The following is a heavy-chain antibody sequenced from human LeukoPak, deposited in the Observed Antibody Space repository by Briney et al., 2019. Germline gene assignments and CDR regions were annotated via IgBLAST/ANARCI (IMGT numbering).Heavy chain of an antibody. CDR2: IYYSGST. V-gene: IGHV4-59*01. D-gene: IGHD3-22*01. Sequence: SETLSLTCTVSGGSISSYYWSWIRQPPGKGLEWIGYIYYSGSTNYNPSLKSRVTISVDTSKNQFSLKLSSVTAADTAVYYCARACYDSSGYLPLFDYWGQGTLVTVSS. CDR3: ARACYDSSGYLPLFDY. CDR1: GGSISSYY. J-gene: IGHJ4*02.